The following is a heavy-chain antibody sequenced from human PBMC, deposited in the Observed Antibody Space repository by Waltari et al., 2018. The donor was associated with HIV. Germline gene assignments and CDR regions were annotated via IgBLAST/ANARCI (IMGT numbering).Heavy chain of an antibody. Sequence: QVQLVESGGGVVQPGRSLRLSCAASGFTFRNYGMHWVRQAPGKGLGWVGVISFYGSNQYYADSVRGRFTISRENSKKKVFLQMNSLRLDDSALYYCATGQQVWETWSQLDYWGQGTLVIVSS. J-gene: IGHJ4*02. CDR3: ATGQQVWETWSQLDY. V-gene: IGHV3-30*03. D-gene: IGHD1-1*01. CDR1: GFTFRNYG. CDR2: ISFYGSNQ.